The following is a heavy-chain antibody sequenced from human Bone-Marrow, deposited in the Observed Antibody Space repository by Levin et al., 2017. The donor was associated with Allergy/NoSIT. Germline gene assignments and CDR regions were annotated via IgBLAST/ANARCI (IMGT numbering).Heavy chain of an antibody. CDR2: INPSGGST. CDR1: GYTFTSYY. Sequence: GASVKVSCKASGYTFTSYYMHWVRQAPGQGLEWMGIINPSGGSTSYAQKFQGRVTMTRDTSTSTVYMELSSLRSEDTAVYYCARSITMIVVPTFDAFDIWGQGTMVTVSS. V-gene: IGHV1-46*01. CDR3: ARSITMIVVPTFDAFDI. D-gene: IGHD3-22*01. J-gene: IGHJ3*02.